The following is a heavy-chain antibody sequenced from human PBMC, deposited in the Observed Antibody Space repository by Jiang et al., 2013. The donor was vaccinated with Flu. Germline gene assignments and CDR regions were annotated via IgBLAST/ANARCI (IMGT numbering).Heavy chain of an antibody. CDR3: ARRSIAVADPFDY. CDR2: INPNSGGT. D-gene: IGHD6-19*01. Sequence: SGAEVKKPGASVKVSCKASGYTFTGYYMHWVRQAPGQGLEWMGWINPNSGGTNYAQKFQGWVTMTRDTSISTAYMELSRLRSDDTAVYYCARRSIAVADPFDYWGQGTLVTVSS. CDR1: GYTFTGYY. J-gene: IGHJ4*02. V-gene: IGHV1-2*04.